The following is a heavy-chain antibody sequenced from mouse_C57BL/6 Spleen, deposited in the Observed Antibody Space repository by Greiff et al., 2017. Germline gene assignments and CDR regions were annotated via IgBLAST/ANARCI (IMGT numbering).Heavy chain of an antibody. J-gene: IGHJ3*01. D-gene: IGHD2-4*01. Sequence: QVQLQQPGAELVMPGASVKLSCKASGYTFTGYWMHWVKQRPGQGLEWIGEIVPSDSYTNYNQKFKGKSTLTVDKSSSTAYMQLSSLTSEDSAVYYCARFSYDYDASWFAYWGQGTLLTVSA. CDR2: IVPSDSYT. V-gene: IGHV1-69*01. CDR3: ARFSYDYDASWFAY. CDR1: GYTFTGYW.